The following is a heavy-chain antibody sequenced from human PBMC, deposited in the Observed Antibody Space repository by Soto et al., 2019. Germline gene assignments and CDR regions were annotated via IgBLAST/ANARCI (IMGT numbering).Heavy chain of an antibody. CDR2: IIPIFGTA. Sequence: QVQLVQSGAEVKKPGSSVKVSCKASGGTFSSYAISWVRQAPGQGLEWMGGIIPIFGTADYAQKFQGKVTITADESTITAYMELSSLRSEDTAVYYCASLIAAAGPPHSPRYYYGMDVWGQGTTVTVSS. CDR1: GGTFSSYA. D-gene: IGHD6-13*01. V-gene: IGHV1-69*12. CDR3: ASLIAAAGPPHSPRYYYGMDV. J-gene: IGHJ6*02.